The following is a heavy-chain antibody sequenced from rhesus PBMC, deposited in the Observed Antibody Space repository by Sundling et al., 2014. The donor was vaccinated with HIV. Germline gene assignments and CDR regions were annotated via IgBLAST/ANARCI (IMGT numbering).Heavy chain of an antibody. CDR2: ISWNSGSI. CDR3: TRGGYSYSYGLDS. CDR1: GFTFDDYA. Sequence: EVQLVESGGGLVQPGGSLRLSCAASGFTFDDYAMGWVRQAPGKGLEWLSRISWNSGSIYYADSVKGRFTISRDNAKNSLFLQMDRLRPEDTAVYYCTRGGYSYSYGLDSWGQGVVVTVSS. D-gene: IGHD5-12*01. J-gene: IGHJ6*01. V-gene: IGHV3-134*01.